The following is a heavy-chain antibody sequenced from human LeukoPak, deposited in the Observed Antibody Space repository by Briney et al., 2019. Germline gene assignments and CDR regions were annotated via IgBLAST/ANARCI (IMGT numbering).Heavy chain of an antibody. J-gene: IGHJ4*02. V-gene: IGHV3-53*01. CDR1: GFTVSSNY. Sequence: GGSLRLSCAASGFTVSSNYMSWVRQAPGKGLEWVSVIYSGGSTYYADSAKGRFTISRDNSKNTLYLQMNSLRAEDTAVYYCARASAVAGTFDYWGQGTLVTVSS. D-gene: IGHD6-19*01. CDR2: IYSGGST. CDR3: ARASAVAGTFDY.